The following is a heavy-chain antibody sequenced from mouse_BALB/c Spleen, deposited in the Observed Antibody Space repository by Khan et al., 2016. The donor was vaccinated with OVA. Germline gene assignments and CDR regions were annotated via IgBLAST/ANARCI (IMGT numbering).Heavy chain of an antibody. V-gene: IGHV1-7*01. CDR2: IDPSTGYT. J-gene: IGHJ3*01. Sequence: QVQLKESGAELAKPGASVKMSCKASGYTFTTYWMHWVKQRPGQGLEWIGYIDPSTGYTEYNQKFKDKATLTTDKTSSTAYMQLSSLTSEDSAVYYRARRGLYGIIAYWGQGTLVTVSA. D-gene: IGHD2-12*01. CDR1: GYTFTTYW. CDR3: ARRGLYGIIAY.